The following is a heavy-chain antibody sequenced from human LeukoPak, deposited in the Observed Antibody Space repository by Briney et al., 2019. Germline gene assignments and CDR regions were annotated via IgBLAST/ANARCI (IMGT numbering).Heavy chain of an antibody. CDR3: ASHSSSWYKGGY. J-gene: IGHJ4*02. CDR2: ISSSSYI. V-gene: IGHV3-21*01. Sequence: GGSLRLSCAASGFTFSSYSMNWVRQAPGKGLEWVSSISSSSYIYYADSVKGRLTISRDNAKNSLYLQMNSLRAEDTAVYYCASHSSSWYKGGYWGQGTLVTVSS. D-gene: IGHD6-13*01. CDR1: GFTFSSYS.